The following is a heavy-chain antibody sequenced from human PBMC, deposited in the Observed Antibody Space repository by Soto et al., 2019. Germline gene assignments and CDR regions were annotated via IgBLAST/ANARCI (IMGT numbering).Heavy chain of an antibody. D-gene: IGHD4-17*01. CDR3: AARFWEVDYGDYYYYGMDV. CDR2: IIPIFGTA. V-gene: IGHV1-69*13. J-gene: IGHJ6*02. CDR1: GGTFSSYA. Sequence: SVKVSCKASGGTFSSYAISWVRQAPGQGLEWMGGIIPIFGTANYAQKFQGRVTITADESTSTAYMELSSLRSEDTAVYYCAARFWEVDYGDYYYYGMDVWGQGTTVTVSS.